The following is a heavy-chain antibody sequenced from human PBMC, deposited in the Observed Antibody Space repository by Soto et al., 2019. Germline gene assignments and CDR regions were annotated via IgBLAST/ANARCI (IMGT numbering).Heavy chain of an antibody. V-gene: IGHV3-30-3*01. D-gene: IGHD6-19*01. CDR1: GFTFSSYA. Sequence: QVQLMESGGVVVQPGRSLRLSCAASGFTFSSYAMHWVRQAPGKGLEWVAIISHDGSSIYYGDSVKGRFTISRDNSKSTLYLQMNSLRSEDTAVYYCARVRQQWLVSAHYFDCWGQGTLVTVSS. CDR3: ARVRQQWLVSAHYFDC. CDR2: ISHDGSSI. J-gene: IGHJ4*02.